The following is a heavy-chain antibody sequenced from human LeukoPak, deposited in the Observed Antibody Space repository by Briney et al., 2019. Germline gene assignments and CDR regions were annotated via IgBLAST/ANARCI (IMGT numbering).Heavy chain of an antibody. CDR2: INPNSGGT. D-gene: IGHD3-3*01. J-gene: IGHJ4*02. Sequence: ASVKVSCKASGYTFTGYYMHWVRQAPGQGLEWMGWINPNSGGTNYAQKFQGRVTMTRDTSISTAYMELSSLRSDDTAVYYCARSLWRGGNLDYWGQGTPVTVSS. V-gene: IGHV1-2*02. CDR1: GYTFTGYY. CDR3: ARSLWRGGNLDY.